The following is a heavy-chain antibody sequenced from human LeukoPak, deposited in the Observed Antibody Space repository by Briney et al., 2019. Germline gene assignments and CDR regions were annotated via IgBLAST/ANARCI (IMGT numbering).Heavy chain of an antibody. Sequence: PGGSLRLSCAASGFTFSDYYMSWIRQAPGKGLEWVSYISSSGSTIYYADSVKGRFTISRDNAKNSLYLQMNSLRAEDTALYYCARKATHILTGYSDYWGQGTLVTVSS. V-gene: IGHV3-11*01. J-gene: IGHJ4*02. D-gene: IGHD3-9*01. CDR3: ARKATHILTGYSDY. CDR1: GFTFSDYY. CDR2: ISSSGSTI.